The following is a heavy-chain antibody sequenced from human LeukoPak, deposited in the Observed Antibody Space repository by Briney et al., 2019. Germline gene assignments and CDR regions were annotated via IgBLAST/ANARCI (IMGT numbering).Heavy chain of an antibody. CDR3: ATEGYYYDSSGYLDY. V-gene: IGHV3-23*01. Sequence: GGSLRLSCAASGFTFSSYAMSWVRQAPEKGLEWVSTISGSGGGTYYADSVKGPFTISRDNSKNTLYLQMNSLRAEDTAVYYCATEGYYYDSSGYLDYWGQGTLVTVSS. CDR2: ISGSGGGT. CDR1: GFTFSSYA. D-gene: IGHD3-22*01. J-gene: IGHJ4*02.